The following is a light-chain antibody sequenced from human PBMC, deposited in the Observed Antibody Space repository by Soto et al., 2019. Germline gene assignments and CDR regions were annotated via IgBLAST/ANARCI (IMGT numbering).Light chain of an antibody. J-gene: IGKJ1*01. CDR3: QQYHNLWT. CDR2: RAS. CDR1: HYIYSN. V-gene: IGKV3-15*01. Sequence: EIFITQSPATLSLSPGERATLSCTASHYIYSNVAWFQQRPGQAPRLLIYRASTRATGTPARFTGSGSGTEFTLTITSLQSEDFALYYCQQYHNLWTFGQGTKVDIK.